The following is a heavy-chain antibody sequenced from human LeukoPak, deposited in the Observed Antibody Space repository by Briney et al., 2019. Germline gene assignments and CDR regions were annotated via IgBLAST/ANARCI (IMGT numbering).Heavy chain of an antibody. D-gene: IGHD2-21*02. V-gene: IGHV3-23*01. Sequence: GGSLRLSCAASGFTFNTYAMSWVRQAPGKGLEWVSVISGGGGTTNYADSVKGRFTISRDNSKNTLYLRMNSLRVEDTAVYYCAKGPVVTATYNWFDPWGQGALVTVSS. J-gene: IGHJ5*02. CDR2: ISGGGGTT. CDR3: AKGPVVTATYNWFDP. CDR1: GFTFNTYA.